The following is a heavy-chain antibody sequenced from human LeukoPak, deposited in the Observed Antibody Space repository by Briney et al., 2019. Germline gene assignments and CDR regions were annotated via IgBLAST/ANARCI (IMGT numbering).Heavy chain of an antibody. CDR2: IIPIFGTA. J-gene: IGHJ4*02. D-gene: IGHD6-13*01. CDR1: GYTFTSYG. Sequence: SVKVSCKASGYTFTSYGISWVRQAPGQGLEWMGGIIPIFGTANYAQKFQGRVTITTDESTSTAYMELSSLRSEDTAVYYCATGIAAASDYWGQGTLVTVSS. CDR3: ATGIAAASDY. V-gene: IGHV1-69*05.